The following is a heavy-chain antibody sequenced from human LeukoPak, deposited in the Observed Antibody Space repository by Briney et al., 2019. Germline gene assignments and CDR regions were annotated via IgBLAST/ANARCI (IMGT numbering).Heavy chain of an antibody. Sequence: ASVKVSCKASGGTFSSYAISWVRHAPGQGLEWMGGIIPIFVTANYAQKFQGRVTITTDESTSTAYMELSSLRSEDTDVYYCARGDYGGNLDYWGQGTLVTVSS. CDR2: IIPIFVTA. CDR3: ARGDYGGNLDY. J-gene: IGHJ4*02. CDR1: GGTFSSYA. V-gene: IGHV1-69*05. D-gene: IGHD4-23*01.